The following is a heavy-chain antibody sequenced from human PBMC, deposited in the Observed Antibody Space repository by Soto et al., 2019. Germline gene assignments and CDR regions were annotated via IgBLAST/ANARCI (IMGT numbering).Heavy chain of an antibody. D-gene: IGHD3-16*01. V-gene: IGHV3-23*01. J-gene: IGHJ4*02. CDR3: AKAYFVWSSEQPYYFDY. CDR1: GFTFSNYA. Sequence: EVQLLDSGGGLVQPGGSLRLSCEASGFTFSNYAMTWVRQGPGKGLEWVSGISGSGGRSYYADSVKGRFTISRDNSKSKLYLQLNSLIAEDTAVYYCAKAYFVWSSEQPYYFDYWGQGTLVTVSS. CDR2: ISGSGGRS.